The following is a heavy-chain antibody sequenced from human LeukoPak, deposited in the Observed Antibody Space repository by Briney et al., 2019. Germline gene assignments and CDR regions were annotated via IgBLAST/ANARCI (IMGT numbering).Heavy chain of an antibody. CDR2: IYHSGST. CDR1: GYSISSGYY. CDR3: ARQRYGDYGYNRFDP. V-gene: IGHV4-38-2*01. J-gene: IGHJ5*02. Sequence: SETLSLTCAVSGYSISSGYYWGWIRQPPGKGLEWIGSIYHSGSTYYNPSLKSRVTISVDTSKNQFSLKLSSVTAADTAVYYCARQRYGDYGYNRFDPWGQGTLVTVSS. D-gene: IGHD4-17*01.